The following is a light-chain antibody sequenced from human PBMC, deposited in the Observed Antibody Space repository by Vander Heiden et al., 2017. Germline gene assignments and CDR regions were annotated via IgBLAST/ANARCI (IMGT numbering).Light chain of an antibody. CDR1: SSDVGGYNY. J-gene: IGLJ2*01. V-gene: IGLV2-14*03. Sequence: SALTQPSPVSGSPGQSITIPCTGTSSDVGGYNYVSWSQQHTDKAPKLLHFDVPNRTSGVSNRFSGSNSGNTASLTISGLQAEEEADYYCSSYVNSSTRSLVFGGGTKLTVL. CDR3: SSYVNSSTRSLV. CDR2: DVP.